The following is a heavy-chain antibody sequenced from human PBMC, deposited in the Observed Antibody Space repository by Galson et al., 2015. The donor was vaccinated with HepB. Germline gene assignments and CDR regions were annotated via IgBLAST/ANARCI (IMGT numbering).Heavy chain of an antibody. J-gene: IGHJ6*03. D-gene: IGHD1-7*01. CDR3: ARVGAGNWNWIYYYYYMDV. CDR2: ISAYNGNT. CDR1: GYTFTSYG. Sequence: SVKVSCKASGYTFTSYGISWVRQAPGQGLEWMGWISAYNGNTNYAQKLQGRVTMTTDTSTSTAYMELRSLRSDDTAVYYCARVGAGNWNWIYYYYYMDVWGKGTTVTVSS. V-gene: IGHV1-18*01.